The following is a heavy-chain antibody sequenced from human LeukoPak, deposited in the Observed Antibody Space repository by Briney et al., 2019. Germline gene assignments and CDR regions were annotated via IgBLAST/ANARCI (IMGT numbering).Heavy chain of an antibody. J-gene: IGHJ4*02. CDR1: GFTFSSYS. CDR3: ASARPVDY. CDR2: ISSSSSTI. D-gene: IGHD6-6*01. V-gene: IGHV3-48*04. Sequence: GGSLRLSCAASGFTFSSYSMSWVRQAAGKGLEWVSYISSSSSTIYYADSVKGRFTISRVNAKNALYLQMNSRIAEDTAVYYCASARPVDYWGQGTLVTVSS.